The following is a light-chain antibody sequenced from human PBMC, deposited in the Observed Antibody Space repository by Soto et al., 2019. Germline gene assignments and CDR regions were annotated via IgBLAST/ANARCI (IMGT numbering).Light chain of an antibody. J-gene: IGKJ1*01. Sequence: DIVLTQTPFSLPVTPGEPAAISCKSSQSLLHSDGSTYLDWYLQKPGQSPQLLIYALTYRTSGDPDRFSGSGSGTDFTLKISRVEAEDVGVYYCMQRIEFPWTFGQGTKVEIK. V-gene: IGKV2-40*01. CDR1: QSLLHSDGSTY. CDR2: ALT. CDR3: MQRIEFPWT.